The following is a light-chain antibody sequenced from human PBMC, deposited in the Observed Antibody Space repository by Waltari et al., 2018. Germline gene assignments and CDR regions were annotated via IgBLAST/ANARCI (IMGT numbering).Light chain of an antibody. Sequence: QSALTQPASVSGSPGQSITISCTGTNNDIGGYDYVSWYQQHPGKAPKLLIYDVSDRPSGVSIRFSGSESVNTAALTISGLQTEDEADYYCSSYVSGSTLKMFGGGTKRTVL. CDR3: SSYVSGSTLKM. J-gene: IGLJ3*02. CDR1: NNDIGGYDY. V-gene: IGLV2-14*01. CDR2: DVS.